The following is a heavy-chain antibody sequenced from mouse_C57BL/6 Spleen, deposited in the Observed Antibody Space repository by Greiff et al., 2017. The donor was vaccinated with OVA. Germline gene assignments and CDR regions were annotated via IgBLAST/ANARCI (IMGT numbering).Heavy chain of an antibody. J-gene: IGHJ3*01. CDR3: ARSLYGNYFWFAY. V-gene: IGHV1-59*01. CDR2: IDPSDSYT. CDR1: GYTFTSYW. Sequence: VQLQQPGAELVRPGTSVKLSCKASGYTFTSYWMHWVKQRPGQGLEWIGVIDPSDSYTNYNQKFKGKATLTVDTSSSTAYMQLSSQTSEDSAVYYCARSLYGNYFWFAYWGQGTLVTVSA. D-gene: IGHD2-1*01.